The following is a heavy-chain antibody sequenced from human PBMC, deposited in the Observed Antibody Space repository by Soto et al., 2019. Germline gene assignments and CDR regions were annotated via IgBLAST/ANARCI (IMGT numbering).Heavy chain of an antibody. J-gene: IGHJ4*02. V-gene: IGHV3-7*04. D-gene: IGHD6-19*01. Sequence: MGSVKGRFTISRDNAKNSLYLQMDSLRVEATAIYYCSRDICGRTAGCAYWGQGTLVIVSS. CDR3: SRDICGRTAGCAY.